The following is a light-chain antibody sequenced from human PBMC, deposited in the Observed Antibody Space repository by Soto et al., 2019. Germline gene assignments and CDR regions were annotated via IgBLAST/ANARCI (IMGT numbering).Light chain of an antibody. CDR3: HQRYNWPFT. J-gene: IGKJ3*01. Sequence: EIVLTQSPATLSLSPGERATLSCRASQSVGTYLAWYQQKPGQAPRLLMYDASNRAAGIPARFSGSGSGTDFALTISTLEPEDFALYYCHQRYNWPFTFGPGTRVDIK. CDR2: DAS. V-gene: IGKV3-11*01. CDR1: QSVGTY.